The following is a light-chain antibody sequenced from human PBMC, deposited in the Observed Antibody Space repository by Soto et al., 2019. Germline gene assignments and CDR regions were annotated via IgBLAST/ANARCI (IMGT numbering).Light chain of an antibody. V-gene: IGLV2-11*01. CDR3: CSYAGSYTYI. J-gene: IGLJ1*01. CDR1: SSDIGGYDY. Sequence: QSALTQPRSVSGSPGQSVTISCTGTSSDIGGYDYVSWYQQHPGKAPKLMIYDVSKRPSGVPDRFSGSKSGNTASLTISGLQSENEADYYCCSYAGSYTYIFETGTKVTAL. CDR2: DVS.